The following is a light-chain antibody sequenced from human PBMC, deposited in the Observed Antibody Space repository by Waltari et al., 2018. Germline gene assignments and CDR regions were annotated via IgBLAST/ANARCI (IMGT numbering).Light chain of an antibody. CDR1: QSVSSY. CDR3: QQRSNWPTIT. Sequence: EIVLTQSPATLSLSPGERATLSCRASQSVSSYLAWYQQKPGQAPRLLIYDASHRSTGSPARFSGSGSGTDFTLTISSLEPEDFAVYYCQQRSNWPTITFGQGTRLEIK. V-gene: IGKV3-11*01. CDR2: DAS. J-gene: IGKJ5*01.